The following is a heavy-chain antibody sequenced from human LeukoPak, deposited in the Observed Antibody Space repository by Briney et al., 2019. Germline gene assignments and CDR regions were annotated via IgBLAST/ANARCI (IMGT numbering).Heavy chain of an antibody. CDR3: AREVGAKDY. J-gene: IGHJ4*02. D-gene: IGHD1-26*01. V-gene: IGHV3-9*01. CDR2: ISWNSGSI. Sequence: GRSLRLSCAASGFTFDDYAMHWVRQAPGKGLEWVSGISWNSGSIGYADSVKGRFTISRDNAKNSLYLQMNSLRAEDTAVCYCAREVGAKDYWGQGTLVTVSS. CDR1: GFTFDDYA.